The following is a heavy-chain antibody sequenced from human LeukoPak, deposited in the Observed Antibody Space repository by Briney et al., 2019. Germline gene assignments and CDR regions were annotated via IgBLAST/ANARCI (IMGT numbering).Heavy chain of an antibody. V-gene: IGHV3-74*01. D-gene: IGHD3-22*01. CDR1: GFTFSRYW. Sequence: GGSLRLSCAASGFTFSRYWMNWVRQAPGKGLVWVSRIKTGGSDTAYADSVKGRFTISRGNAKNTLYLQMNSLRPEDTAVYYCAFHNSSGNFGYWGQGTLVTVSS. CDR2: IKTGGSDT. J-gene: IGHJ4*02. CDR3: AFHNSSGNFGY.